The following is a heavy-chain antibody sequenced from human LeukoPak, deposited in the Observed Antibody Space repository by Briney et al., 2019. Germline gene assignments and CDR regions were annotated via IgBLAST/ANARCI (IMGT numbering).Heavy chain of an antibody. CDR2: INTNTGNP. V-gene: IGHV7-4-1*02. D-gene: IGHD5-18*01. J-gene: IGHJ6*03. CDR3: AREDTAMVNHDYYYYYMDV. CDR1: GYTFTSYA. Sequence: PVASVKVSCKASGYTFTSYAMNWVRQAPGQGLEWMGWINTNTGNPTYAQGFTGRFVFSLDTSVSTAYLQISSLKAEDTAVYYCAREDTAMVNHDYYYYYMDVWGKGTTVTVSS.